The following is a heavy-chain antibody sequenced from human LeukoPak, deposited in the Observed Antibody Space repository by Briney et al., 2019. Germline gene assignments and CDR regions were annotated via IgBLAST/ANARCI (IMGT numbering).Heavy chain of an antibody. CDR1: GFTFSSYS. CDR2: ISSSSSTI. J-gene: IGHJ3*02. V-gene: IGHV3-48*01. D-gene: IGHD4-17*01. CDR3: ARDKNDYGDYWASVDAFDI. Sequence: GGSLRLSCAASGFTFSSYSMNWVRQAPGKGLEWVSYISSSSSTIYYADSVKGRFTISRDNAKNSLYLQMNGLRAEDTAVYYCARDKNDYGDYWASVDAFDISGQGTMVTVSS.